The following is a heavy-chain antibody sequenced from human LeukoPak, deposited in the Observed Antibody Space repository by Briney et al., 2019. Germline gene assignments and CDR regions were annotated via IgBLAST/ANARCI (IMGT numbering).Heavy chain of an antibody. CDR2: ISWNSGSI. V-gene: IGHV3-9*01. CDR1: GFTFDDYA. Sequence: GGSLRLPCAASGFTFDDYAMHWVRQAPGKGLEWVSGISWNSGSIGYADSVKGRFTISRDNAKNSLYLQMNSLRAEDTALYYCAKVLGVHSSGGFDYWGQGTLVTVSS. D-gene: IGHD3-22*01. CDR3: AKVLGVHSSGGFDY. J-gene: IGHJ4*02.